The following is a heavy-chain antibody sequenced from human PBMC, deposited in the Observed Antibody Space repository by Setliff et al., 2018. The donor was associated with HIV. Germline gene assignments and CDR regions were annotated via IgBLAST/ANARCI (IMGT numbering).Heavy chain of an antibody. CDR3: ARGRRSTSSYYYYYYMDV. V-gene: IGHV4-39*07. J-gene: IGHJ6*03. D-gene: IGHD2-2*01. CDR2: ISYRGEN. CDR1: GGSIYSRGFF. Sequence: SETLSLTCTVSGGSIYSRGFFWGWVRQPPGKGLEWIGSISYRGENHYNPSFMSRVAISADTSKNQYSLNLRSVTAADTAVYYCARGRRSTSSYYYYYYMDVWGKGTTVTVSS.